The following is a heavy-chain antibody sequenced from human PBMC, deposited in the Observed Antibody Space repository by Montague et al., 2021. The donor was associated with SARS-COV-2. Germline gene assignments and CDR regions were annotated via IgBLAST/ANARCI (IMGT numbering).Heavy chain of an antibody. Sequence: SLRLSCPASGFTFSSHGMYWVRQPPGKGLEWVSEIHGRGDGTYYADSVKGRFTISRDNSKNTLYLQMNSLRVEDTAVYYCARDQNHGMDVWGQGTTVIASS. CDR3: ARDQNHGMDV. CDR2: IHGRGDGT. D-gene: IGHD1-14*01. J-gene: IGHJ6*02. V-gene: IGHV3-23*01. CDR1: GFTFSSHG.